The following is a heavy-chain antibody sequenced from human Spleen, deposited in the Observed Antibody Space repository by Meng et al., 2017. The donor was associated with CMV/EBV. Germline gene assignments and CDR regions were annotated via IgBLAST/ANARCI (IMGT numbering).Heavy chain of an antibody. CDR3: ARASIVGADLDY. Sequence: ASVKVSCKASGYTFTGYSLHWVRQAPGQGLEWMGWINPNSGDTNYAQKFQGRVTMTRDTSISTAYMELSRLRSDDTAVYYCARASIVGADLDYWGQGTLVTVSS. D-gene: IGHD1-26*01. CDR1: GYTFTGYS. J-gene: IGHJ4*02. CDR2: INPNSGDT. V-gene: IGHV1-2*02.